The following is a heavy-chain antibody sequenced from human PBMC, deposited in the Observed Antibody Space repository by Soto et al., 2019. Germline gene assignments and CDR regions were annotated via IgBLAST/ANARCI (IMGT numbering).Heavy chain of an antibody. CDR1: GFTFSSYG. CDR3: AGEYSISSDAFDS. V-gene: IGHV3-33*01. Sequence: QVQLVESGGGVVQPGRSLRLSCAASGFTFSSYGMHWVRQAPGKGLEWVAVIWYDGSNKYYADSVKGRFTISRDNSKNPLYLQLNSLRAEATDVYYCAGEYSISSDAFDSWGQGTMVTVSS. J-gene: IGHJ3*02. D-gene: IGHD6-6*01. CDR2: IWYDGSNK.